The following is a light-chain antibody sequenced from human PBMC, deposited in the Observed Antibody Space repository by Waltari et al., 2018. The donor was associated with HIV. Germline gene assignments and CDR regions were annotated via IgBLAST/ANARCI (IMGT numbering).Light chain of an antibody. J-gene: IGLJ3*02. V-gene: IGLV2-14*01. CDR2: HAN. Sequence: QSALTQPASVSGSPGQSVTISCIGSDIDIGIYDYISWYHHPPNRAPRLVVFHANRRPSWSPFRFAGSKSGNTASLTISGLQADDEGVYYCSSYVTGGSLLFGGGTQVTVL. CDR3: SSYVTGGSLL. CDR1: DIDIGIYDY.